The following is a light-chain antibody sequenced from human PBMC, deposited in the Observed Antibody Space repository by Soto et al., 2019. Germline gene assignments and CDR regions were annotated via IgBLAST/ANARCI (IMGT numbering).Light chain of an antibody. Sequence: DIQMTQSPSSLSASVGDRVTITCQASQDITNYLNWYQQKPGKAPKLLMYDASNLETGVPSRFSGSGSGADVTFTISSLQPEDIATDYCQQYDHFPWAVGQGTKVEIK. J-gene: IGKJ1*01. CDR2: DAS. CDR1: QDITNY. CDR3: QQYDHFPWA. V-gene: IGKV1-33*01.